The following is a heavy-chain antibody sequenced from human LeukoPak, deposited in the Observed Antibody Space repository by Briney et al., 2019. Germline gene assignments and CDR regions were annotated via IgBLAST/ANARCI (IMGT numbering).Heavy chain of an antibody. CDR3: ARPYSSGWPDAFDI. V-gene: IGHV4-31*03. D-gene: IGHD6-19*01. CDR2: IYYSGST. Sequence: SQTLSLTCTVSGGSISSGGYYWSWIRQHPGKGLEWIGYIYYSGSTNYNPSLKSRVTISVDTSENQFSLKLTSVTAADTAVYYCARPYSSGWPDAFDIWGQGTMVTVSS. J-gene: IGHJ3*02. CDR1: GGSISSGGYY.